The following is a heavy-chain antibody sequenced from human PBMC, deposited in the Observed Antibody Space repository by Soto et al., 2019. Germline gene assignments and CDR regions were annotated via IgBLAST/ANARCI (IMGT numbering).Heavy chain of an antibody. CDR3: AREGTYSSGPGGGGMDV. CDR2: INPNSGGT. Sequence: GASVKVSCKASGYTFTGYYMHWVRQAPGQGLEWTGWINPNSGGTNYAQKFQGWVTMTRDTSISTAYMELSRLRSDDTAVYYCAREGTYSSGPGGGGMDVWGQGTTVTVSS. V-gene: IGHV1-2*04. D-gene: IGHD6-19*01. CDR1: GYTFTGYY. J-gene: IGHJ6*02.